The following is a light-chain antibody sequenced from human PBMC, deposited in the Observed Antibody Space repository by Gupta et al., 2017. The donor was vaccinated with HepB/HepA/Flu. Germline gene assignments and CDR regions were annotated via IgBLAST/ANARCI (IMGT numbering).Light chain of an antibody. CDR1: SSDVGGYTS. J-gene: IGLJ2*01. Sequence: QSHLPQPPSASASPAQSVTISCTGTSSDVGGYTSVSWYQQYPDNAPKLSIYEVSKRRSGVPDRFSGTKSGTTAFTTASVLQAEDDADYCCTSYAGTDNVVFGGGTKLTVL. V-gene: IGLV2-8*01. CDR2: EVS. CDR3: TSYAGTDNVV.